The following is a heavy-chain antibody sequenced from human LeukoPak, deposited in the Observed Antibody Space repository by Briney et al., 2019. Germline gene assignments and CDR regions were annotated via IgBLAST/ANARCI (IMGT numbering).Heavy chain of an antibody. D-gene: IGHD3-10*01. J-gene: IGHJ3*02. CDR3: ARDPPFLGPQLLWFGAPDAFDI. CDR1: GYTFTSYG. CDR2: ISAYNGNT. Sequence: ASVKVSCKASGYTFTSYGISWVRQAPGQGIEWMGWISAYNGNTNYAQKLQGRVTMTTDTSTSTAYMELRSLRSDDTAVYYCARDPPFLGPQLLWFGAPDAFDIWGQGTMVTVSS. V-gene: IGHV1-18*01.